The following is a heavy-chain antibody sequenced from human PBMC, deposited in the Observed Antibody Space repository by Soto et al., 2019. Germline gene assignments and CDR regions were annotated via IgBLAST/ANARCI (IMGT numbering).Heavy chain of an antibody. J-gene: IGHJ4*02. CDR1: GFTFISYN. Sequence: EVQLVESGGGLVQPGGSLRLSCTASGFTFISYNMEWVRQAPGRGLEWVASISGGSGFIYYADSLKGRFIISRDNAKNSVFLQMSSLRDEDTVVSYCVRGGGDGRKAFDYWGQGVLVTVSS. D-gene: IGHD3-16*01. CDR2: ISGGSGFI. CDR3: VRGGGDGRKAFDY. V-gene: IGHV3-48*02.